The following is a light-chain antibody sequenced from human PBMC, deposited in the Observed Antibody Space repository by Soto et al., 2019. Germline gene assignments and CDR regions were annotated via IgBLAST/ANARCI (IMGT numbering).Light chain of an antibody. CDR3: QQANSLPLT. J-gene: IGKJ4*01. Sequence: DIQMTQSPSSVSASVGDRVTITCRASQGISSSLAWYQQKPWKAPRLLVYAASSLQTGVPSRLSGSGSGIDFTLTISSLQPEDFATYDCQQANSLPLTFGGGTKVDIK. V-gene: IGKV1-12*01. CDR2: AAS. CDR1: QGISSS.